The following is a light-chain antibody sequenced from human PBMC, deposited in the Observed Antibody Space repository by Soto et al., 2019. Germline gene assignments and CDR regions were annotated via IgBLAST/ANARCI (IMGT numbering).Light chain of an antibody. V-gene: IGKV3-11*01. J-gene: IGKJ1*01. CDR1: QSVSSN. CDR2: DAS. Sequence: EIVMTQSPATLPVSPGERATLSCRASQSVSSNLAWYQQKPGQAPRLLIYDASNRATGVPPRFSGSGSGTDFTLTISSLEPEDFAVYYCQQRSNWPRTFGQGTKVDIK. CDR3: QQRSNWPRT.